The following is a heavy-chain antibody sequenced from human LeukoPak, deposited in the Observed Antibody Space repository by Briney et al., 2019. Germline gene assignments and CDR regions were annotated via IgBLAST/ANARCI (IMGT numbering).Heavy chain of an antibody. CDR1: GGTFSSYA. D-gene: IGHD3-22*01. J-gene: IGHJ4*02. CDR2: IIPILGIA. Sequence: SVNVSCEASGGTFSSYAISWVRQAPGQGLEWMGRIIPILGIANYAQKFQGRVTITADKSTSTAYMELSSLRSEDTAVYYCARANDSSGYSNDFDYWGQGTLVTVSS. CDR3: ARANDSSGYSNDFDY. V-gene: IGHV1-69*04.